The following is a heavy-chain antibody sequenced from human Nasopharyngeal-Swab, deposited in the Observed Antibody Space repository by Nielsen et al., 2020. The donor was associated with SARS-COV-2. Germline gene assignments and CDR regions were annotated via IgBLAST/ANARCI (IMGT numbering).Heavy chain of an antibody. Sequence: SVKVSCKASGGTFSSYAISWVRQAPGQGLEWMGGIIPILGIASYAQKFQGRVTMTRDTSTSTVYMELSSLRSEDTAVYYCARGYRKRRGIPPNGGYYYGMDVWGQGTTVTVSS. V-gene: IGHV1-69*10. CDR1: GGTFSSYA. CDR2: IIPILGIA. CDR3: ARGYRKRRGIPPNGGYYYGMDV. J-gene: IGHJ6*02. D-gene: IGHD3-16*02.